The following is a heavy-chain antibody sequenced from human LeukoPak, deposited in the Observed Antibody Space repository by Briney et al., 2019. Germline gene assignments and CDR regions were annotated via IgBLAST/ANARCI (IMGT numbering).Heavy chain of an antibody. CDR1: GFTFSSYS. D-gene: IGHD5-18*01. CDR2: ISSSSSYI. Sequence: GGSLRLSCAASGFTFSSYSMNWVRQAPGKGLEWVSSISSSSSYIYYADSVKGRFTISRDNAKNSLYLQMNSLRAEDTAVYYCARVGPSGYSYGHEDYWGQGTLVTVSS. V-gene: IGHV3-21*01. CDR3: ARVGPSGYSYGHEDY. J-gene: IGHJ4*02.